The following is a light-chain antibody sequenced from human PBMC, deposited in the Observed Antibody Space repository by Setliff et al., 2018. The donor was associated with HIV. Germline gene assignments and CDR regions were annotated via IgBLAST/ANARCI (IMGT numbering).Light chain of an antibody. J-gene: IGLJ1*01. CDR2: DVN. Sequence: QSALTQPASVSGSPGQSITISCTETSSDVGGYNYVSWYQQHPGKAPKLMIYDVNNRPSGVSNRFSGSKSGNTASLTISGLQAEDEADYYCSSYTSSTPLYVFGTRTKVTVL. V-gene: IGLV2-14*03. CDR3: SSYTSSTPLYV. CDR1: SSDVGGYNY.